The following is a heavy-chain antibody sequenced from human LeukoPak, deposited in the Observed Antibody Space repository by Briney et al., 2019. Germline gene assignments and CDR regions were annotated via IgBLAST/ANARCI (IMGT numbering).Heavy chain of an antibody. Sequence: PSETLSLTCTVSGGSISSYYWSWVRQPPGKGLEWIGYIYYSGSTNYNPSLKSRVTISVDTSKNQFSLRLSSVTAADTAVYYCARVTGYMTEDYFDYWGQGTLITVSS. D-gene: IGHD6-13*01. J-gene: IGHJ4*02. CDR3: ARVTGYMTEDYFDY. CDR1: GGSISSYY. V-gene: IGHV4-59*01. CDR2: IYYSGST.